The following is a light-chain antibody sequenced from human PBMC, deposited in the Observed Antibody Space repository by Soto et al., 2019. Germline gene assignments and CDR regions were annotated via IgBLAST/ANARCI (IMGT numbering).Light chain of an antibody. Sequence: EIVFTQSPGTLSLSPGERATLSCRASQSVSSSYLAWYQQKPGQAPRLLIYGASSRETGIPDRFSGSGSGTEFTLTISRLEPEDFAVYYCQQRSNWTITFGQGTRLEIK. CDR3: QQRSNWTIT. J-gene: IGKJ5*01. CDR2: GAS. V-gene: IGKV3D-20*02. CDR1: QSVSSSY.